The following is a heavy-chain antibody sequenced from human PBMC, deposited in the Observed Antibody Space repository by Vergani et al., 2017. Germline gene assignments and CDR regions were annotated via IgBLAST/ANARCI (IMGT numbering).Heavy chain of an antibody. D-gene: IGHD3-10*01. CDR2: INPNSGGT. CDR3: ARGRDRSGSISLGY. CDR1: GYTFTGYY. J-gene: IGHJ4*02. V-gene: IGHV1-2*02. Sequence: QVQLVQSGAEVKKPGASVKVSCKASGYTFTGYYMHWVRQAPGQGLEWMGWINPNSGGTNYAQQFQGRVTMTRETSISTAYMELSRLRSDDTGVYYCARGRDRSGSISLGYWGQGTLGTVSS.